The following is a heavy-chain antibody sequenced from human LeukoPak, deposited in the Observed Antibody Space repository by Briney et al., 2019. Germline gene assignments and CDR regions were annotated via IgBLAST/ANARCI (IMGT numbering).Heavy chain of an antibody. Sequence: PGGSLRLSCAASGFTFSSYSMNWVRQAPGKGLEWVSSISGSSSYIYYADSVKGRFTISRDNAKNSLYLQMNSLRAEDTAVYYCAKDNALLPWFDPWGQGTLVTVSS. V-gene: IGHV3-21*01. CDR1: GFTFSSYS. CDR3: AKDNALLPWFDP. CDR2: ISGSSSYI. D-gene: IGHD2-15*01. J-gene: IGHJ5*02.